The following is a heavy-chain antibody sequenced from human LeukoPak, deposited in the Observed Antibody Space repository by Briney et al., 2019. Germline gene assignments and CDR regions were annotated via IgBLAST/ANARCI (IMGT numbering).Heavy chain of an antibody. CDR2: IYCTGST. V-gene: IGHV4-39*01. Sequence: PSETLSLTCSISGVSISRSFYYWGWIRQPPGERLEWIGNIYCTGSTFYNPSLKSRVSMSVDTSKNQFSLNLISVTAADTAVYFCARRPNLPADYGDYWRFDVWGQGRRVTVSS. D-gene: IGHD4-17*01. J-gene: IGHJ3*01. CDR3: ARRPNLPADYGDYWRFDV. CDR1: GVSISRSFYY.